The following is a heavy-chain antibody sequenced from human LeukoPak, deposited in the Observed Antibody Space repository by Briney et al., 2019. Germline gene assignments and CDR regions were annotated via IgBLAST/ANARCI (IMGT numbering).Heavy chain of an antibody. CDR1: GFTFGTFW. CDR2: INQDGSEE. J-gene: IGHJ4*02. V-gene: IGHV3-7*01. Sequence: PGGSLRLSCAASGFTFGTFWMSWVRQAPGKGLEWVANINQDGSEEYYVDSVKGRFTFSRDNAKNSLYLQMNSLRAEDTAVYYCARDATRGGDFDYWGQGALVTVSS. D-gene: IGHD3-16*01. CDR3: ARDATRGGDFDY.